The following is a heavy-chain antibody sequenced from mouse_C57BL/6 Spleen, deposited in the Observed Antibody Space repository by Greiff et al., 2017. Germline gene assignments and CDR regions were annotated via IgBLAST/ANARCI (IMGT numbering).Heavy chain of an antibody. D-gene: IGHD1-1*01. CDR2: INYDGSST. CDR1: GFTFSDYY. V-gene: IGHV5-16*01. Sequence: EVQRVESEGGLVQPGSSMKLSCTASGFTFSDYYMAWVRQVPEKGLEWVANINYDGSSTYYLDSLKSRFIISRDNAKHILYLQMSSLKSEDTATYYCARAGGRSYEFAYWGQGTLVTVSA. CDR3: ARAGGRSYEFAY. J-gene: IGHJ3*01.